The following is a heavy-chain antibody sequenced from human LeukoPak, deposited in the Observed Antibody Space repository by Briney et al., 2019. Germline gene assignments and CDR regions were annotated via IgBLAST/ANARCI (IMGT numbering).Heavy chain of an antibody. D-gene: IGHD2-2*01. Sequence: ASVKVSCKASGYTFTGYYMHWVRQAPGQGLEWMGRINPNSGGTNYAQKFQGRVTMTRDTSISTAYMELSRLRSDGTAVYYCARGGGYCSSTSCSTLNWFDPWGQGTLVTVSS. V-gene: IGHV1-2*06. J-gene: IGHJ5*02. CDR3: ARGGGYCSSTSCSTLNWFDP. CDR1: GYTFTGYY. CDR2: INPNSGGT.